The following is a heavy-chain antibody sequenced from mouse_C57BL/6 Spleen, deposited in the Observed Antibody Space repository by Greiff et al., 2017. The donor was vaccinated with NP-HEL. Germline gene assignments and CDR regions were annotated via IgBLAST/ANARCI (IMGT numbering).Heavy chain of an antibody. CDR2: IWSGGST. Sequence: VQLKQSGPGLVQPSQSLSITCTVSGFSLTSYGVHWVRQSPGKGLEWLGVIWSGGSTDYNAALISRLSISKDNSKSQVFFKMNSMQADDKAIYYCARMGDYEDYWGQGTTLTVSS. J-gene: IGHJ2*01. D-gene: IGHD2-4*01. CDR1: GFSLTSYG. V-gene: IGHV2-2*01. CDR3: ARMGDYEDY.